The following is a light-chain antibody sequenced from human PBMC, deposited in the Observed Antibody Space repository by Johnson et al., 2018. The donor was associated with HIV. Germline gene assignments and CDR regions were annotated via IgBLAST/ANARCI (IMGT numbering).Light chain of an antibody. V-gene: IGLV1-51*01. CDR1: SSNIGNNY. CDR3: GTWDSTLSAGGV. J-gene: IGLJ1*01. Sequence: QSVLTQPPSVSAAPGQKVTISCSGSSSNIGNNYVSWYQQLPGTAPKLLIYDNNKRPSGIPDRFSGSKSGTSATLGITGLQTGDDADYYCGTWDSTLSAGGVFGTVTKVTGL. CDR2: DNN.